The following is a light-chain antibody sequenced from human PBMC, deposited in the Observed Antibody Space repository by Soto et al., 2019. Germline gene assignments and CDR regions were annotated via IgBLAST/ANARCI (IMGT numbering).Light chain of an antibody. J-gene: IGLJ3*02. CDR3: QVWDSSTARV. Sequence: SYELTQPLSVSVALGQTARIACGGNNIGSKNVHWYQQKPGQAPVLLIYRDSNRPSGIPERFSGSNSGNTATLTISIAQAGDAADYYCQVWDSSTARVFGGGTKLTVL. CDR2: RDS. CDR1: NIGSKN. V-gene: IGLV3-9*01.